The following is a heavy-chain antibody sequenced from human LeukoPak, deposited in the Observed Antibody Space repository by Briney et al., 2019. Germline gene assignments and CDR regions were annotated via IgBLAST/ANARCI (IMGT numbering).Heavy chain of an antibody. V-gene: IGHV3-74*01. CDR1: GFTFSSYW. Sequence: LAGGSLRLSCAASGFTFSSYWMHWVRQAPGKGLVWVSRINSDGSSTSYADSVKGRFTISRDNAKNTLYLQMNSLRAEDTAVYYCAKGRGCSGGRCYLFQHWGQGTLVTVSS. J-gene: IGHJ1*01. D-gene: IGHD2-15*01. CDR2: INSDGSST. CDR3: AKGRGCSGGRCYLFQH.